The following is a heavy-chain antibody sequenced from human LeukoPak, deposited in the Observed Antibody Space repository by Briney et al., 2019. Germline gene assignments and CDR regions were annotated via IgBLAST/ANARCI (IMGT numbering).Heavy chain of an antibody. CDR3: ATYRQVLLPFES. CDR1: GFTFSNAW. V-gene: IGHV3-23*01. J-gene: IGHJ4*02. CDR2: IFPSGGEI. Sequence: GGSLRLSCAASGFTFSNAWMIWVRQPPGKGLEWVSSIFPSGGEIHYADSVRGRFTISRDNSKSTLSLQMNSLRAEDTAIYYCATYRQVLLPFESWGQGTLVTVSS. D-gene: IGHD2-8*02.